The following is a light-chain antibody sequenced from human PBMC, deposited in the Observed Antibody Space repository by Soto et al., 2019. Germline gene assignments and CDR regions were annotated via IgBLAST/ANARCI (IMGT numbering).Light chain of an antibody. J-gene: IGKJ5*01. CDR3: QQRHMWPIT. CDR2: DAY. V-gene: IGKV3-11*01. CDR1: QSFRGL. Sequence: EVVLTQSPVTLSLSPVEIDTLSCRASQSFRGLLAWYQQKPGQAPRLLIYDAYNRATGIPPRFSGSGSGTDFTLTISSLEPEDSAVYYCQQRHMWPITFGQGTRLEIK.